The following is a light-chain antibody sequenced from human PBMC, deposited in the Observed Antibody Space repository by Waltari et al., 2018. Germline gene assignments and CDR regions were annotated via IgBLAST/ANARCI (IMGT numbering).Light chain of an antibody. V-gene: IGKV3-20*01. CDR1: ESVSRA. CDR3: QHYLRFPVT. J-gene: IGKJ1*01. Sequence: EIALTQSPGTLSLSVGERATVSCRASESVSRALAWYQQKPGQAPRLLIYGSSTRATGIPGRFSGSGSGTDFSLTISRLGPDDFAVYYCQHYLRFPVTFGQGTTVEI. CDR2: GSS.